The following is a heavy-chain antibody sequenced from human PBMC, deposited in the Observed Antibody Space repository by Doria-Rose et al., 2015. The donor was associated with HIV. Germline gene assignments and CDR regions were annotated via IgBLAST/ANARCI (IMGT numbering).Heavy chain of an antibody. Sequence: EVRLVQSRAEVKKPGESLKISCKASGYIFTNYWFGWMRQMPGKGLEWMGIIYPGDSDTRYSPSFQGQVTFSADKSISTAYLQWSSLKASDTAMYYCARLGNYDSGSTFDYWGQGTLVTVSS. CDR3: ARLGNYDSGSTFDY. V-gene: IGHV5-51*01. J-gene: IGHJ4*02. CDR2: IYPGDSDT. D-gene: IGHD3-10*01. CDR1: GYIFTNYW.